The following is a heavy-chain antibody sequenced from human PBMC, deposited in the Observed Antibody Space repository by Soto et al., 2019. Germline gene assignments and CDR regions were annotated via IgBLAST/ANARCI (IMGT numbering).Heavy chain of an antibody. V-gene: IGHV1-69*02. CDR3: ATKVEYSSPVHYYYYYYMDV. CDR1: GGTFSSYT. D-gene: IGHD6-6*01. J-gene: IGHJ6*03. CDR2: IIPILGIA. Sequence: QVQLVQSGAEVKKPGSSVKVSCKASGGTFSSYTISWVRQAPGQGLEWMGRIIPILGIANYAQKFQGRVTITADKSTSTAYMELSSLRSEDTAVYYCATKVEYSSPVHYYYYYYMDVWGKGTTVTVSS.